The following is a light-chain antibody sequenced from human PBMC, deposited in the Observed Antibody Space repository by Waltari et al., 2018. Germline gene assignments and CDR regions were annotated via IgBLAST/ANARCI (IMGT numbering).Light chain of an antibody. CDR1: SGTSSNI. Sequence: QLVLTQSPSASASLGASVKLTCTLTSGTSSNIIAWHQQQPEKGPRYLMKVNSDGSHSTGDEIPDLFSGSSSGAELYLTISSLQSEDEADYYCQTGGHGTWVFGGGTKLTVL. CDR3: QTGGHGTWV. V-gene: IGLV4-69*01. CDR2: VNSDGSH. J-gene: IGLJ3*02.